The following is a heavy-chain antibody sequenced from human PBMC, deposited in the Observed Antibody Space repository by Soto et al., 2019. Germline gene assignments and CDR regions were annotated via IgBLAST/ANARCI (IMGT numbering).Heavy chain of an antibody. CDR3: ARESGGYRSSWRPAIPTNYYYGMDV. D-gene: IGHD6-13*01. CDR1: GFTFSSYG. CDR2: IWYDGSNK. J-gene: IGHJ6*02. Sequence: QVQLVESGGGVVQPGRSLRLSCAASGFTFSSYGMHWVRQAPGKGLEWVAVIWYDGSNKYYADSVKGRFTISRDNSKNPLYLQMNRLRAEDTAVYYCARESGGYRSSWRPAIPTNYYYGMDVWGQGTTVTVSS. V-gene: IGHV3-33*01.